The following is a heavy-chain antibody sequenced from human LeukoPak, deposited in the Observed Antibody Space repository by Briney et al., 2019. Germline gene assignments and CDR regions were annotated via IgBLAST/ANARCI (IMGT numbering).Heavy chain of an antibody. Sequence: PGGSLRLFCAATGFTFSSYVMHWVRQAPGKGLEWVAVISYDGSNKYYADSVKGRFTISRDNSKNTLFLQMNSLRTEDTAVYFCARANWAGIEAPATDYWGQGTLVTVSS. V-gene: IGHV3-30-3*01. D-gene: IGHD2-15*01. CDR1: GFTFSSYV. CDR2: ISYDGSNK. CDR3: ARANWAGIEAPATDY. J-gene: IGHJ4*02.